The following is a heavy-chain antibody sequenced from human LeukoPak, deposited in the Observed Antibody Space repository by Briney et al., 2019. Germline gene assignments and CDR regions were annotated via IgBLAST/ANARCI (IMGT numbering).Heavy chain of an antibody. J-gene: IGHJ3*02. CDR3: ARWGPWGIDAFDI. CDR2: VDHTGST. V-gene: IGHV4-59*01. Sequence: SETLSLTCTVSDDSITMYYWTWIRQPPGKGLEWIGYVDHTGSTKFNPSLNGRVSISRDTSNNFFSLRLRSVTAADTAVYYCARWGPWGIDAFDIWGQGTMVTVSS. CDR1: DDSITMYY. D-gene: IGHD6-13*01.